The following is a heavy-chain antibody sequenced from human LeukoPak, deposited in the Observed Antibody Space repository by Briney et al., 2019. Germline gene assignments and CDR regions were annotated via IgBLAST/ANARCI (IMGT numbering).Heavy chain of an antibody. CDR1: GYTLTELS. D-gene: IGHD3-3*01. J-gene: IGHJ5*02. CDR3: ATSGSITIFGVVTNNWFDP. CDR2: FDPEDGET. Sequence: ASVKVSCKVSGYTLTELSMHWVRQAPGKGLEWMGGFDPEDGETIYAQKFQGRVTMTEDTSTDTAYMELSSLRSEDTAVYYCATSGSITIFGVVTNNWFDPWGQGTLVTVSS. V-gene: IGHV1-24*01.